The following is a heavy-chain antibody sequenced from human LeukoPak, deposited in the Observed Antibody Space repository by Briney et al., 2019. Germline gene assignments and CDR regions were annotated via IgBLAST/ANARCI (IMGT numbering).Heavy chain of an antibody. CDR3: ARETLYYYDSSGYGVY. Sequence: GGSLRLSCAASGFTFSSYWMSWVRRAPGKGLEWVANIKQDGSEKYYVDSVKGRFTISRDNAKNSLYLQMNSLRAEDTAVYYCARETLYYYDSSGYGVYWGQGTLVTVSS. J-gene: IGHJ4*02. D-gene: IGHD3-22*01. CDR2: IKQDGSEK. V-gene: IGHV3-7*01. CDR1: GFTFSSYW.